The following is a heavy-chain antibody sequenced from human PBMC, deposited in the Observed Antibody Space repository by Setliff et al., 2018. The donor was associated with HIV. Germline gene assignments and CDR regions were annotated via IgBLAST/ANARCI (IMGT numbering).Heavy chain of an antibody. CDR1: GGSISSGGYY. J-gene: IGHJ3*02. D-gene: IGHD3-22*01. V-gene: IGHV4-31*01. Sequence: SETLSLTCTVSGGSISSGGYYWSWIRQLPGKGLECIGYIYYSGSTYYNPSLKSLVTISVDTSKNQFSLKLSSETAADTAVYYCARSPLNYYDKSDAFDIWGQGTMVTVSS. CDR3: ARSPLNYYDKSDAFDI. CDR2: IYYSGST.